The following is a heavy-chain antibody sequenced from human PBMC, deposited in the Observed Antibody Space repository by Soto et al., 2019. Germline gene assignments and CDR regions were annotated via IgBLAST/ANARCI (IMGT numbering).Heavy chain of an antibody. J-gene: IGHJ6*02. CDR2: IIPIFGTA. CDR1: GGTFSSYA. Sequence: QVQLVQSGAEVKKPGSSVKVSCKASGGTFSSYAISWVRQAPGQGLEWMGGIIPIFGTANYAQKLQGRVTITADQSTSIAYMELSSLRSEDTAVYYCARGRGFLVVVDPRYYYGMDVWGQGTTVTVSS. V-gene: IGHV1-69*01. D-gene: IGHD2-15*01. CDR3: ARGRGFLVVVDPRYYYGMDV.